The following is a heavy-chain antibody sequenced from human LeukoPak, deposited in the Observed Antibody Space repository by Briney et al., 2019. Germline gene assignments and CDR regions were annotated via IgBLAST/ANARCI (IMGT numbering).Heavy chain of an antibody. V-gene: IGHV4-39*07. Sequence: SETLSLTCTVSGGSISSSSYYWGWIRQPPGKGLEWIGEINHSGSTNYNPSLKSRVTISVDTSKNQFSLKLSSVTAADTAVYYCARVGYDSSGYSDYWGQGTLVTVSS. CDR3: ARVGYDSSGYSDY. CDR2: INHSGST. CDR1: GGSISSSSYY. J-gene: IGHJ4*02. D-gene: IGHD3-22*01.